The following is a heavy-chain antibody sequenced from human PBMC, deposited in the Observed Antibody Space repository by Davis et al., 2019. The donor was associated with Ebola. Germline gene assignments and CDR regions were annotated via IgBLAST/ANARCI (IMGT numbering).Heavy chain of an antibody. V-gene: IGHV4-34*01. CDR1: GASLSGHY. CDR2: ISHSGST. Sequence: SDPLSPTCHLPGASLSGHYWSWIRQPPGKGLEWIGEISHSGSTDYSPSLTSRVTISRDMSKNQFSLKLTSVTAADSVIYYCAKGPFVAFDWGQGTLVTVSS. CDR3: AKGPFVAFD. J-gene: IGHJ4*02. D-gene: IGHD3-3*01.